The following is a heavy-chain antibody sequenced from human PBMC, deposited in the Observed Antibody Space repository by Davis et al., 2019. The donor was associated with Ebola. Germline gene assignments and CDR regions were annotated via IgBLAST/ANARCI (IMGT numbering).Heavy chain of an antibody. J-gene: IGHJ4*02. Sequence: GESLKISCAASGFTFSDYYMSWIRQAPGKGLEWVSYISSSSSYTNYADSVKGRFTISRDNAKNSLYLQMNSLRAEDTAVYYCARGEPYYYDSSGYYSWGQGTLVTVSS. D-gene: IGHD3-22*01. CDR1: GFTFSDYY. V-gene: IGHV3-11*06. CDR2: ISSSSSYT. CDR3: ARGEPYYYDSSGYYS.